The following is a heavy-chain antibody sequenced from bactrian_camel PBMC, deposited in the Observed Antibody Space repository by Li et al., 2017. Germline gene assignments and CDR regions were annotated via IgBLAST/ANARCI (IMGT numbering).Heavy chain of an antibody. Sequence: VQLVESGGGLVQPGGSLRLSCVASELTFSNYMMSWVRQGPGKGLEWVSSSSSGALSLVYADSVKGRFTISRDNAKNTVYLQMNSLKPEDTAVYYCGQEPIVPIGGPCINTMTLTTHGHSWGQGTQVTVS. V-gene: IGHV3S40*01. CDR1: ELTFSNYM. CDR2: SSSGALSL. J-gene: IGHJ6*01. CDR3: GQEPIVPIGGPCINTMTLTTHGHS. D-gene: IGHD4*01.